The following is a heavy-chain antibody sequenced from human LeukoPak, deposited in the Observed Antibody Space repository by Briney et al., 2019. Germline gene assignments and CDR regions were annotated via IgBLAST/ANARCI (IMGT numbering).Heavy chain of an antibody. CDR2: IFGSGGST. J-gene: IGHJ4*02. D-gene: IGHD6-19*01. V-gene: IGHV3-23*01. CDR3: AKDLYNSGLWYFDY. Sequence: GGSLRLSCAVSGFTLSSYGMSWVRQAPGKGLEWISGIFGSGGSTKYADSVKGRFTISRDTSKNTLYLQMNSLRVEDTAVYYCAKDLYNSGLWYFDYCGQGTLVTVSA. CDR1: GFTLSSYG.